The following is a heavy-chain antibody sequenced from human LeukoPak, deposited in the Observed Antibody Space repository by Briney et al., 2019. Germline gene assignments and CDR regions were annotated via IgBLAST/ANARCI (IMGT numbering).Heavy chain of an antibody. CDR1: GGSISSSSYY. Sequence: SETLSLTCTVSGGSISSSSYYWGWIRQPPGKGLEWIGSIYYSGSTYYNPSLKSRVTISVDTSKNQFSLKLSSVTAADTAVYYCAGVCTSCYVRGVDYWGQGTLVTVSS. CDR2: IYYSGST. D-gene: IGHD2-2*01. CDR3: AGVCTSCYVRGVDY. J-gene: IGHJ4*02. V-gene: IGHV4-39*07.